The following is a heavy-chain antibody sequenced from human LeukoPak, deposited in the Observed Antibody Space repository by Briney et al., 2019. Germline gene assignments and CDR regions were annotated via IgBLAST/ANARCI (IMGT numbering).Heavy chain of an antibody. CDR2: IYYSGST. CDR1: GGSFSSYY. J-gene: IGHJ4*02. CDR3: ARAYYDSSGLYYFDY. Sequence: PSETLSLTCAVYGGSFSSYYWSWIRQPPGKGLEWIGYIYYSGSTNYNPSLKSRVTISVDTSKNQFSLKLSSVTAADTAVYYCARAYYDSSGLYYFDYWGQGTLVTVSS. D-gene: IGHD3-22*01. V-gene: IGHV4-59*01.